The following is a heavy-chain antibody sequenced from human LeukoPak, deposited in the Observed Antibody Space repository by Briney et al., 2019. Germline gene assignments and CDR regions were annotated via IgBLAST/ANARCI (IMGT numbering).Heavy chain of an antibody. CDR1: GGSISSYY. CDR2: IYYSGST. J-gene: IGHJ4*02. Sequence: PSETLSLNCTVSGGSISSYYWSWIRQPPGKGPEWIGYIYYSGSTNYNPSLKSRVTISVDTSKNQFSLKLSSVAAADTAVYYCAGRFGENNDYWGQGTLVTVSS. V-gene: IGHV4-59*08. D-gene: IGHD3-10*01. CDR3: AGRFGENNDY.